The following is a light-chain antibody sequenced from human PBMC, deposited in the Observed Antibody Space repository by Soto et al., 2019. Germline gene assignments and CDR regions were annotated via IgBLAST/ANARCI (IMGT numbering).Light chain of an antibody. V-gene: IGKV3-20*01. CDR1: QSVSNNY. Sequence: EIVLTQSPGTLSLSPGERVTLSCRASQSVSNNYLAWYQQKPGQAPRLLIYGASIRATGIPDRFSGSGSGTDFTLTVSRLEPEDFAVYYCQQSTSSPWTFGPGTKVEIK. CDR3: QQSTSSPWT. J-gene: IGKJ1*01. CDR2: GAS.